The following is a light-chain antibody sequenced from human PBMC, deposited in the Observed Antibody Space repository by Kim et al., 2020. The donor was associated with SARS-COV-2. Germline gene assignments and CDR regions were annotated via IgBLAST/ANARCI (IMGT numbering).Light chain of an antibody. V-gene: IGLV1-47*02. CDR3: AAWDNSLNWV. J-gene: IGLJ3*02. CDR1: RSNIGSNF. Sequence: QSVLTQPPSASGAPGQTVTISCSGSRSNIGSNFVYWFQQLPGTAPKLLIYSTTQRPSGVSDRFSGSKSGTSASLAISGLRSEDGADYYCAAWDNSLNWVFGGGTQLTVL. CDR2: STT.